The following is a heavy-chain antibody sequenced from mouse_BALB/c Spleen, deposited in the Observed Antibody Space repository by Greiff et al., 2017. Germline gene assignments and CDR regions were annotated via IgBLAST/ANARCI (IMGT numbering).Heavy chain of an antibody. CDR1: GYTFTSYN. CDR3: ARRGYGSSYNWYFDV. Sequence: QVQLQQPGAELVKPGASVKMSCKASGYTFTSYNMHWVKQTPGQGLEWIGAIYPGNGDTSYNQKFKGKATLTADKSSSTAYMQLSSLTSEDSAVYYCARRGYGSSYNWYFDVWGAGTTVTVSS. D-gene: IGHD1-1*01. CDR2: IYPGNGDT. V-gene: IGHV1-12*01. J-gene: IGHJ1*01.